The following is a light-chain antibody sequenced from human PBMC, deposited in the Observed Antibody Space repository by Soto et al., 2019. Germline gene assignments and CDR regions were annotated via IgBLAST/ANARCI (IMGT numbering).Light chain of an antibody. J-gene: IGLJ2*01. CDR2: DVS. Sequence: QSVLTQPASVSGSPGQSITVSCTGTSSDVGGYNYVSWYQQHPGKAPKVMIYDVSNRHSGVSTRFSGSKSGDTAPLTISGLQVEDEDDYYCSSYTSGSTRVVFGGGTKLTVL. V-gene: IGLV2-14*03. CDR3: SSYTSGSTRVV. CDR1: SSDVGGYNY.